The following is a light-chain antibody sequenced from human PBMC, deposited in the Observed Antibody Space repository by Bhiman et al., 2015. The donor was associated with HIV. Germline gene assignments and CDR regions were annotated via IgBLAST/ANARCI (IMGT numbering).Light chain of an antibody. J-gene: IGLJ1*01. Sequence: SYELTQPPSMSVSPGQTASITCSGDKLGDKYACWYQQKPGQSPVLVIYQDNTRPSGIPERISGSNSGDTATLTISGAQAMDEADYYCQAWDSSTGVFGPGTRVTVL. CDR3: QAWDSSTGV. CDR2: QDN. CDR1: KLGDKY. V-gene: IGLV3-1*01.